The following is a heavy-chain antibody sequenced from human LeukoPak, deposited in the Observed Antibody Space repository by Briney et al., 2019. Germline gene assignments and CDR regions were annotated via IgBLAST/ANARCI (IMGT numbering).Heavy chain of an antibody. CDR1: GFTFGNYG. V-gene: IGHV3-20*04. J-gene: IGHJ4*02. CDR2: INWNGGST. D-gene: IGHD3-10*01. Sequence: SGGSLRLSCAASGFTFGNYGMSWVRQAPGKGLEWVSGINWNGGSTGYADSVKGRFTISRDNAKNSLYLQMNSLRAEDTAVYYCARAGFVGGFDYWGQGTLVTVSS. CDR3: ARAGFVGGFDY.